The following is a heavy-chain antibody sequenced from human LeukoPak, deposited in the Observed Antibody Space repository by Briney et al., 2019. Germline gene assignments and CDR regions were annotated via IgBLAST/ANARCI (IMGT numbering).Heavy chain of an antibody. CDR1: GGSISSGGYS. D-gene: IGHD4-11*01. CDR3: ARGQDSNFDY. CDR2: IYHSGST. V-gene: IGHV4-30-2*01. Sequence: PSQTLSLTCAVSGGSISSGGYSWSWIRQPPGKGLEWIGYIYHSGSTYYNPSLKSQVTISVDRSKNQFSLKLSSVTAADTAVYYCARGQDSNFDYWGQGTLVTVSS. J-gene: IGHJ4*02.